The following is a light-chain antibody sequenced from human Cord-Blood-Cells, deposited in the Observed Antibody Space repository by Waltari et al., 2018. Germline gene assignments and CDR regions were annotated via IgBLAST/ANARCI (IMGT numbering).Light chain of an antibody. J-gene: IGLJ3*02. V-gene: IGLV1-47*01. Sequence: QSVLTQPPSASGTPGQRVTISCSVSSSNIGRNYVYWYQQLPGTAPKLLIYRNKKRPSGVPGRFSGSKSGTSASLAISGLRSEDEADYYCAAWDDSLSGPVFGGGTKLTVL. CDR1: SSNIGRNY. CDR2: RNK. CDR3: AAWDDSLSGPV.